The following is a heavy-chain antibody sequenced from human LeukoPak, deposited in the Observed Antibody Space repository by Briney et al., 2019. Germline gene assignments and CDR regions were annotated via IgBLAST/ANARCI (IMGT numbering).Heavy chain of an antibody. V-gene: IGHV1-3*02. CDR2: SNAGNGNT. D-gene: IGHD6-19*01. CDR1: GYTFTSYA. J-gene: IGHJ6*03. CDR3: ARSGSLAGYSSGWYYYYYHMDV. Sequence: ASVKVSCKASGYTFTSYAMHWVRQAPGQRLEWMGWSNAGNGNTKYSQEFQGRVTMTTDTSTSTAYMELRSLRSDDTAVYYCARSGSLAGYSSGWYYYYYHMDVWGKGTTVTVSS.